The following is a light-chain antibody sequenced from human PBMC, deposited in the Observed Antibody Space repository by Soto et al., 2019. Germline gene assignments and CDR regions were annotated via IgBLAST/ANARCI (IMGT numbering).Light chain of an antibody. CDR1: QSVSSY. CDR2: DAS. CDR3: QQRSNWPLVT. V-gene: IGKV3-11*01. Sequence: EIVLTQSPATLSLSPGERATLSCRASQSVSSYLAWYQQKPGQAPRLLIYDASNRATGIPARFSGSGSGTDFTLTISSLELKVFAVYYCQQRSNWPLVTLGGGTKGDI. J-gene: IGKJ4*01.